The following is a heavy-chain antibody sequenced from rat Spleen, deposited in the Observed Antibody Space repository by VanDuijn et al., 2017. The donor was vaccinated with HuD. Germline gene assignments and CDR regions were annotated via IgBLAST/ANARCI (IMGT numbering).Heavy chain of an antibody. Sequence: EVQLVESDGGLVQPGRSLKLSCAASGFTFSDYYMAWVRQAPKKGLEWVASISYDGGSTYYRDSVKGRFTISRDNAKSTLSLQMDSLRSEDTATYYCARRHYGYTDYFDYWGQGVMVTVSS. CDR2: ISYDGGST. D-gene: IGHD1-6*01. V-gene: IGHV5-20*01. CDR1: GFTFSDYY. CDR3: ARRHYGYTDYFDY. J-gene: IGHJ2*01.